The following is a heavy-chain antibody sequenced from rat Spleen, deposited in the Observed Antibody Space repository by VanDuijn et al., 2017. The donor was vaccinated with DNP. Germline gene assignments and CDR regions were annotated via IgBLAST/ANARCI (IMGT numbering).Heavy chain of an antibody. Sequence: EVQLQESGPGLVKPSQSLSLTCSVTGYSITSNFRWTWIRKIPGEKLEWMGNINGAGSTDYNPSLKSRISITRDISKNQFFLQVNSVTPEDSATYYCAIQLGVFDYWGQGIMVTVSS. V-gene: IGHV3-3*01. CDR2: INGAGST. CDR3: AIQLGVFDY. J-gene: IGHJ2*01. D-gene: IGHD5-1*01. CDR1: GYSITSNFR.